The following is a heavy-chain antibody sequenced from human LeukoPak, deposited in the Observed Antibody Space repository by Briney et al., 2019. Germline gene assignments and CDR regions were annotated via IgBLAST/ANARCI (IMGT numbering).Heavy chain of an antibody. CDR3: ARARVHCSSTSCSPFDY. J-gene: IGHJ4*02. D-gene: IGHD2-2*01. V-gene: IGHV1-69*05. CDR2: IIPIFGTA. Sequence: ASVKVSCKASGGTFSSYAISWVRQAPGQGLEWMGGIIPIFGTANYAQKFQGRVTITTDESTSTAYMELSSLRSEDTAVYYCARARVHCSSTSCSPFDYWGQGTLDTVSS. CDR1: GGTFSSYA.